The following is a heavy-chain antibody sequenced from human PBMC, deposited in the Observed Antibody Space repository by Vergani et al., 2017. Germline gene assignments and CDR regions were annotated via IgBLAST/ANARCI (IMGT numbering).Heavy chain of an antibody. J-gene: IGHJ4*02. CDR2: GSSSGSTI. CDR1: GVTFSDYY. V-gene: IGHV3-11*01. D-gene: IGHD5-12*01. CDR3: ARDRAIRKGYSGYHY. Sequence: VQLVESGGGLVKPGGSLRRSCAGSGVTFSDYYMSGVRQATGKGLGWGSYGSSSGSTIYYADSVKGRFTHSRDNAKNSLYLQRNSLRAEETAVYNCARDRAIRKGYSGYHYWGQGTLVTVSS.